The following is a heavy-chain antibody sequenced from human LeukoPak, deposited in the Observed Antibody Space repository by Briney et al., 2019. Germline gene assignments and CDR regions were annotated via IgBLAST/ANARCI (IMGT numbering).Heavy chain of an antibody. CDR2: ISSSSSYI. CDR1: GFTFTNYW. J-gene: IGHJ4*02. CDR3: ARDGNYYDSSGYYGDY. V-gene: IGHV3-21*01. Sequence: GGSLRLSCAVSGFTFTNYWMSWARQSPGKGLEWVSSISSSSSYIYYADSVKGRFTISRDNAKNSLYLQMNSLRAEDTAVYYCARDGNYYDSSGYYGDYWGQGTLVTVSS. D-gene: IGHD3-22*01.